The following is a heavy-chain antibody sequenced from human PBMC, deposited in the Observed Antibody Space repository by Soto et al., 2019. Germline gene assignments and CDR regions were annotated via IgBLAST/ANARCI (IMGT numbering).Heavy chain of an antibody. CDR2: INHSGST. CDR1: GGSFSGYY. V-gene: IGHV4-34*01. CDR3: ARGRQWRYYYYGMDV. Sequence: SETLSLTCAVYGGSFSGYYWSWIRQPPGKGLEWIGEINHSGSTNYNPSLKSRVTISVDTSKNQFSLKLSSVTAADTAVYYCARGRQWRYYYYGMDVWGQGTTVTVSS. J-gene: IGHJ6*02. D-gene: IGHD6-19*01.